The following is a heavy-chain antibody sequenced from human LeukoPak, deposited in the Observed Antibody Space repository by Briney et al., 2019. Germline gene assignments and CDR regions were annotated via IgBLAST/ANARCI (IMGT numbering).Heavy chain of an antibody. D-gene: IGHD3-22*01. Sequence: GGSLRLSCAASGFTFSSYAMRWVRQAPDKGLEWVAVISYDGSNKYYADSVKGRFTISRDNSKNTLYLQMNSLRAEDTAVYYCARGLYDSSGYYYLDDAFDIWGQGTMVTVSS. CDR1: GFTFSSYA. V-gene: IGHV3-30-3*01. J-gene: IGHJ3*02. CDR2: ISYDGSNK. CDR3: ARGLYDSSGYYYLDDAFDI.